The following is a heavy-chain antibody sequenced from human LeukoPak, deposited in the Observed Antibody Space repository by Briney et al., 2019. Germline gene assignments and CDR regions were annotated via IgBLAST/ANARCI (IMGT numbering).Heavy chain of an antibody. J-gene: IGHJ4*02. V-gene: IGHV3-48*01. Sequence: PGGSLRLSCAASGFTFSSSSMNWVRQAPGKGLEWVSHISGTSSTIYYADSVKGRFTISRDDAKTSLYLQTNSLRAEDTAVYYCARDNYISYFDYWGQGTLVTVSS. CDR1: GFTFSSSS. CDR2: ISGTSSTI. CDR3: ARDNYISYFDY. D-gene: IGHD5-24*01.